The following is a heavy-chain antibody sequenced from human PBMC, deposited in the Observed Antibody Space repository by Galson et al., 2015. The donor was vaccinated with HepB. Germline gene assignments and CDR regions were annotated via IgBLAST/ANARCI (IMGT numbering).Heavy chain of an antibody. Sequence: SVKVSCKASGYTFTGYYMHWVRQAPGQGLEWMGRINPNSGGTNYAQKFQGRVTMTRDTSISTAYMELSRLRSDDTAVYYCARGCRPVVPDARGVDFWGQGTLVTVSS. CDR3: ARGCRPVVPDARGVDF. CDR2: INPNSGGT. J-gene: IGHJ4*02. V-gene: IGHV1-2*06. D-gene: IGHD2-2*01. CDR1: GYTFTGYY.